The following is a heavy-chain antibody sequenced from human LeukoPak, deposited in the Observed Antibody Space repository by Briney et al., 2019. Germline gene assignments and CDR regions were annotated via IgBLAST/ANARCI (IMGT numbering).Heavy chain of an antibody. CDR1: GFTFSSYG. Sequence: GRSLRLSCAASGFTFSSYGMHWVRQAPGKGLEWVAVISYDGSNKYYADSVKGRFTISRDNSKNTLYLQMNRLRAEDTAVYYCAKDLLAAAGTYYYYGMDVWGQGTTVTVSS. CDR2: ISYDGSNK. J-gene: IGHJ6*02. D-gene: IGHD6-13*01. V-gene: IGHV3-30*18. CDR3: AKDLLAAAGTYYYYGMDV.